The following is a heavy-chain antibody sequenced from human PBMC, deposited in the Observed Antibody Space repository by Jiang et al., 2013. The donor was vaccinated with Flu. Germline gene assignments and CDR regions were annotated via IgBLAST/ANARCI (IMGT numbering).Heavy chain of an antibody. CDR2: TYYRSKWYN. V-gene: IGHV6-1*01. J-gene: IGHJ3*02. Sequence: QTLSLTCAISGDSVSSNSAAWNWIRQSPSRGLEWLGRTYYRSKWYNDYAVSVKSRITINPDTSKNQFSLQLNSVTPEDTAVYYCARTPRYCSGGSCYSGAFDIWGQGTMVTVSS. D-gene: IGHD2-15*01. CDR3: ARTPRYCSGGSCYSGAFDI. CDR1: GDSVSSNSAA.